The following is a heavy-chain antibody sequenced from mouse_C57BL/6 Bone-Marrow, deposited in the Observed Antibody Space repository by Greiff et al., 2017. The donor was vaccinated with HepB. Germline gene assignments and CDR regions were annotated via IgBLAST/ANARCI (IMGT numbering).Heavy chain of an antibody. CDR2: IHPNSGST. CDR3: ATAYYYGSSSFGY. V-gene: IGHV1-64*01. Sequence: QVQLQQPGAELVKPGASVKLSCKASGYTFTSYWMPWVKQRPGPGLGWIGIIHPNSGSTNYNEKFKRKATLTVAKSSSTAYMQLSSLTSEDSAVYYCATAYYYGSSSFGYWGQGTLVTVSA. CDR1: GYTFTSYW. J-gene: IGHJ3*01. D-gene: IGHD1-1*01.